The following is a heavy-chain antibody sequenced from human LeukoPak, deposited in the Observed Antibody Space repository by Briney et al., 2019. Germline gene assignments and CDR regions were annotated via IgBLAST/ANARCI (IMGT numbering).Heavy chain of an antibody. Sequence: PSETLSLTCTVSGGSISSYYWSWIRQPPGKGLEWIGYIYYSGSTNYNPSLKSRVTISVDTSKNQFSLKLSSVTAADTAVYYCARESSSSSRGPYYYYYMDVWGKGTTVTVSS. CDR1: GGSISSYY. CDR2: IYYSGST. CDR3: ARESSSSSRGPYYYYYMDV. J-gene: IGHJ6*03. V-gene: IGHV4-59*12. D-gene: IGHD6-6*01.